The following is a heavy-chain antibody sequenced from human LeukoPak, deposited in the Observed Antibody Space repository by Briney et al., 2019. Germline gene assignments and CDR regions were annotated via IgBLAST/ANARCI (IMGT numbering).Heavy chain of an antibody. D-gene: IGHD2-15*01. CDR2: IYYSGST. J-gene: IGHJ3*02. Sequence: SETLSLTCTVSGGSISSGGYYWSWIRQPPGKGLEWIGYIYYSGSTDYNPSLKSRVTIPVDTSKNQFSLKLSSVTAADTAVYYCARGGGSRAFDIWGQGTMVTVSS. CDR3: ARGGGSRAFDI. V-gene: IGHV4-61*08. CDR1: GGSISSGGYY.